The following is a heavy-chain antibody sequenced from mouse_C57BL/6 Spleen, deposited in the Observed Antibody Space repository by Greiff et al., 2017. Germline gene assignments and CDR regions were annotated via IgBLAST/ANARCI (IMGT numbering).Heavy chain of an antibody. V-gene: IGHV5-6*02. D-gene: IGHD4-1*01. CDR1: GFTFSSYG. Sequence: EVMLVESGGDLVKPGGSLKLSCAASGFTFSSYGMSWVRQTPDKRLEWVATISSGGSYTYYPDSVKGRLTISRDNAKNTLYLHMSSLKSEDTAMDYCARELGQGCAYWGQGTLVTVSA. CDR3: ARELGQGCAY. CDR2: ISSGGSYT. J-gene: IGHJ3*01.